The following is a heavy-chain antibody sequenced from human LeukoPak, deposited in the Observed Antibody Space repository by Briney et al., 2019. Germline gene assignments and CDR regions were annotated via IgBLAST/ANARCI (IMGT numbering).Heavy chain of an antibody. CDR1: GYTFTSYG. D-gene: IGHD6-13*01. CDR3: ARDGLIAAAGTMGY. J-gene: IGHJ4*02. V-gene: IGHV1-18*01. CDR2: ISAYNGNT. Sequence: GASVKVSCKASGYTFTSYGISWVRQAPGQGLEWMGWISAYNGNTNYAQKLQGRVTMTTDTSTSTAHMELRSLRSDDTAVYYCARDGLIAAAGTMGYWGQGTLVTVSS.